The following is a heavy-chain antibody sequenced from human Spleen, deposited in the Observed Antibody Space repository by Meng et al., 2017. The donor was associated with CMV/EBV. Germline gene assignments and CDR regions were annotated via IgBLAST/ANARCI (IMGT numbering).Heavy chain of an antibody. D-gene: IGHD1/OR15-1a*01. J-gene: IGHJ3*02. CDR3: NNYNSGNYRQAFDI. CDR2: IKQDGSEK. Sequence: GESLKISCAASGFTFSSYWMSWVRQAPGKGLEWVAIIKQDGSEKYYVDSVKGRFTISRDNSKNTLYLQMNSVRDEDTAVYYWNNYNSGNYRQAFDIWGQGTMVTVSS. CDR1: GFTFSSYW. V-gene: IGHV3-7*01.